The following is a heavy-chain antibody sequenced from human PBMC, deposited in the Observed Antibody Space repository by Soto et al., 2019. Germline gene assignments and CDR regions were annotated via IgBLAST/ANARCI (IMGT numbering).Heavy chain of an antibody. CDR1: GGSISSSSYY. V-gene: IGHV4-39*01. J-gene: IGHJ5*02. CDR2: IYYSGST. D-gene: IGHD2-2*01. CDR3: AREIVVVPAAQLGWFDP. Sequence: SETLSLTCTVSGGSISSSSYYWGWIRQPPGKGLEWIGSIYYSGSTYYNPSLKSRVTISVDTSKNQFSLKLSSVTAADTAVYYCAREIVVVPAAQLGWFDPWGQGTLVTVSS.